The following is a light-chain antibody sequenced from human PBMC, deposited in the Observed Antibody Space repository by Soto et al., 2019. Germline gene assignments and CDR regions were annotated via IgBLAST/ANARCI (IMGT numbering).Light chain of an antibody. V-gene: IGLV7-43*01. Sequence: QTVVTQEPSLTVSPGGTVTLTCASSTGEVTTGYYPSWFQHKPGHAPRALIYNTNDKHSLTPARLSGSLLGDKAALTLSGVQPEDEAEYSCLLYYGGSWVLGGGTKVTVL. CDR1: TGEVTTGYY. CDR3: LLYYGGSWV. J-gene: IGLJ3*02. CDR2: NTN.